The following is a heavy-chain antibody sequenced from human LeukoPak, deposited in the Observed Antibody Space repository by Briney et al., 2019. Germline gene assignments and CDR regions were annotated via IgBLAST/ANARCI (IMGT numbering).Heavy chain of an antibody. CDR2: TYYRSKWYN. J-gene: IGHJ5*02. V-gene: IGHV6-1*01. Sequence: SQTLSLTCAISGDSVSGNSAAWNWIRQSPSRGLEWLGRTYYRSKWYNDYAVSVKSRITINPDTSKNQFSLQLNSVTPEDTAVYYCARDPLLWFGELLGSWFDPWGQGTLVTVSS. CDR3: ARDPLLWFGELLGSWFDP. D-gene: IGHD3-10*01. CDR1: GDSVSGNSAA.